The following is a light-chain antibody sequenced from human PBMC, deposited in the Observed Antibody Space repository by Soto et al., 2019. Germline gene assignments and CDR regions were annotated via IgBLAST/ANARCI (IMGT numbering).Light chain of an antibody. CDR3: QQYNNWPPYT. CDR2: GAS. V-gene: IGKV3-15*01. CDR1: QSVSSN. J-gene: IGKJ2*01. Sequence: EIVMTQSPATLSGSPGERATLSCRASQSVSSNLAWYQQKPGQAPRLLIYGASTRATGIPARFSGSGSGTEFTLTISSLQSEDFAVYYCQQYNNWPPYTFGQGTKVDI.